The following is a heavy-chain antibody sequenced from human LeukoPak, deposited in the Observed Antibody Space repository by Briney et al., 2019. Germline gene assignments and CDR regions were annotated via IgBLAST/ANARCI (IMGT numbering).Heavy chain of an antibody. D-gene: IGHD3-22*01. V-gene: IGHV3-53*01. CDR3: ARGRGSSGYYWGAFDI. J-gene: IGHJ3*02. CDR1: GFTVSSNY. CDR2: LYSGGTT. Sequence: PGGSLRLSCAASGFTVSSNYMSWVRQAPGKGLQWVSVLYSGGTTHYADSVKGRFTISRDNSKNTLYLQMYSLRVGDTAVYHCARGRGSSGYYWGAFDIWGQGTMVTVSS.